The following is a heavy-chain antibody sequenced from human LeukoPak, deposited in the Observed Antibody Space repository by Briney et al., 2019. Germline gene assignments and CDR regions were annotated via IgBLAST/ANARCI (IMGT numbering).Heavy chain of an antibody. D-gene: IGHD3-9*01. J-gene: IGHJ4*02. CDR3: ARDFDDILTGYSSNDY. V-gene: IGHV4-38-2*02. CDR2: IYHSGST. Sequence: SETLSLTCTVSGYSISSGYYWGWIRQPPGKGLEWIGSIYHSGSTYYSPSLKSRVTISVDTSKNKFSLQLSSVTAADTAVYYCARDFDDILTGYSSNDYWGQGTLVTVSS. CDR1: GYSISSGYY.